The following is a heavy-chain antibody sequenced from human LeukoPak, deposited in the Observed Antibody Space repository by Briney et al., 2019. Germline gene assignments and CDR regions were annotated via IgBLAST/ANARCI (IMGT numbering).Heavy chain of an antibody. Sequence: GGSLRLSCAASGFTFSNAWMSWVRQAPGKGLEWVGRIKSKTDGGTTDYAAPVEGRFTISRDDSKNTLYLQMNSLKTEDTAVYYCTTDQLWLLVGYWGQGTLVTVSS. D-gene: IGHD5-18*01. J-gene: IGHJ4*02. CDR1: GFTFSNAW. V-gene: IGHV3-15*01. CDR2: IKSKTDGGTT. CDR3: TTDQLWLLVGY.